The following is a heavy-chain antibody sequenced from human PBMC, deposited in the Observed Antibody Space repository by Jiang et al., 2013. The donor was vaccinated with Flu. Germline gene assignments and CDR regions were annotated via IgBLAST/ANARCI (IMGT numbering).Heavy chain of an antibody. J-gene: IGHJ1*01. CDR3: AKVSSYRWVVPAGGYFQH. Sequence: VQLVESGGGLVQPGGSLRLSCAASGFTFSSYAMTWVRQAPGKGLEWVSAISGSGGSTYYADSVKGRFTISRDNSKNTLYLQMNSLRAEDTAIYYCAKVSSYRWVVPAGGYFQHWGQGTLVTVSS. D-gene: IGHD2-21*02. V-gene: IGHV3-23*04. CDR2: ISGSGGST. CDR1: GFTFSSYA.